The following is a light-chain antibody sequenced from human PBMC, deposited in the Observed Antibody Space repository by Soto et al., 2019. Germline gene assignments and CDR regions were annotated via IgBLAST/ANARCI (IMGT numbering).Light chain of an antibody. CDR1: QRVSSSY. CDR2: GAS. CDR3: QQYGSSPPGGT. J-gene: IGKJ2*01. V-gene: IGKV3-20*01. Sequence: EIVLTQSPGTLSLSPGERATLSCRASQRVSSSYLAWYQQKPGQALRLLIYGASSRATGIPDMFSGSGSGTDFTLTISRLEPEDFAVYYCQQYGSSPPGGTFGQGTKVDIK.